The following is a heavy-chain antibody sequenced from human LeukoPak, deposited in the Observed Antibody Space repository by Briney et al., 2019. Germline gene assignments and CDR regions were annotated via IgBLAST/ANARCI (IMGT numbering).Heavy chain of an antibody. J-gene: IGHJ6*03. D-gene: IGHD3-16*01. CDR1: GFTFSRYW. V-gene: IGHV3-7*01. CDR3: ARWGPADPRYYYNMDV. CDR2: IKQDGSEK. Sequence: GGSLRLSCAASGFTFSRYWMTWVRQAPGKGLEWVANIKQDGSEKYYVDSVKGRFTISRDNAKISLSLQMNSLRAEDTAMYYCARWGPADPRYYYNMDVWGKGTTVTVSS.